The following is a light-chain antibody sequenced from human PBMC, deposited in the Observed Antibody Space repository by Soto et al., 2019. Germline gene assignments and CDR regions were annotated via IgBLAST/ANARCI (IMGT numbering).Light chain of an antibody. V-gene: IGKV3-20*01. CDR1: QSVSSSY. CDR2: GAS. Sequence: EIVLTQSPGTLSLSPGERATLSCRASQSVSSSYLAWYQQKPGQAPRLLIYGASSRATGIPDRFSGSGSGTDFTLTISRVEPEDFAVYYCQQYGSSPRVTFGPGTTVDIK. CDR3: QQYGSSPRVT. J-gene: IGKJ3*01.